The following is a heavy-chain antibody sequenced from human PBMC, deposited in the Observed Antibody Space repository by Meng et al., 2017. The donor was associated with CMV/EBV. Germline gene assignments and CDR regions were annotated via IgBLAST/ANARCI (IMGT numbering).Heavy chain of an antibody. V-gene: IGHV3-48*03. CDR1: GFTFSSYE. CDR2: ISSSGSTI. D-gene: IGHD5-18*01. J-gene: IGHJ4*02. CDR3: ARKGYSYGYGADY. Sequence: GGSLRLSCAASGFTFSSYEMNWVRQAPGKGLEWVSYISSSGSTIYYADSVKGRFTISRDNAKNSLYLQMNSLRAEDTAVYYCARKGYSYGYGADYWGQGTLVTVSS.